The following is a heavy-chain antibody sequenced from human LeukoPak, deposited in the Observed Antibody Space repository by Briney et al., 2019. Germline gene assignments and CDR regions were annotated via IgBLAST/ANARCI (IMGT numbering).Heavy chain of an antibody. CDR3: ARGWRSSSWYELFWFDP. CDR1: NGSISSYH. D-gene: IGHD6-13*01. CDR2: ILTSGTT. J-gene: IGHJ5*02. V-gene: IGHV4-4*09. Sequence: SETLSLTCTVSNGSISSYHWSWVRQPPGKGLEWIGYILTSGTTNYNPSLKSRLTISVDTSKNQFSLKLSSVTAADTAVYYCARGWRSSSWYELFWFDPWGQGTLVTVSS.